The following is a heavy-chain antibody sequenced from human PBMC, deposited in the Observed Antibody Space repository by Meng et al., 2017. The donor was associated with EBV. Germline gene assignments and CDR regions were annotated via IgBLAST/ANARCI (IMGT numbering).Heavy chain of an antibody. D-gene: IGHD3-10*01. V-gene: IGHV2-5*08. Sequence: EFGPAVGKPAPSLTLPSPLSGISQPTRVTGHRRVRQPPRKPLECIILHYWDNDDRHSPLLRNRLYITNDTSNNQVFLRLTNMDPVDSGTYYCAHVAYRRGISYFDSWGQGILVTVSS. CDR2: HYWDNDD. CDR3: AHVAYRRGISYFDS. J-gene: IGHJ4*02. CDR1: GISQPTRVTG.